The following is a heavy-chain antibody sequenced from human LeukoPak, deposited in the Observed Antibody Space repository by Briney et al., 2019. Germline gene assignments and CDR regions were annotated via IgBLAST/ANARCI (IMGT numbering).Heavy chain of an antibody. CDR1: GGSISSYY. V-gene: IGHV4-59*01. D-gene: IGHD6-19*01. J-gene: IGHJ4*02. CDR2: IYYSGST. Sequence: SETLSLTCTVSGGSISSYYWSWIRQPPGKGLEWIGCIYYSGSTNYNPSLKSRVTISVDTSKNQFSLKLSSVTAADTAVYYCARGSGPRLFDYWGQGTLVTVSS. CDR3: ARGSGPRLFDY.